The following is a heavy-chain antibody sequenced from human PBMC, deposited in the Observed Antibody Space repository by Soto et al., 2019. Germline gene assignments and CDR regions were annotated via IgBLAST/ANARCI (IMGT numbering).Heavy chain of an antibody. CDR2: IDPSDSYT. J-gene: IGHJ6*02. Sequence: PGESLKISCKGSGYSFTSYWISWVLQIPWKGLEWMGRIDPSDSYTNYSPSFQGHVPISADKSISTAYLPWSSLKASDTAMYYCARLIVVVAAASYSNLYDYYYGMDVWGQGTTVTVSS. CDR3: ARLIVVVAAASYSNLYDYYYGMDV. D-gene: IGHD2-2*01. V-gene: IGHV5-10-1*01. CDR1: GYSFTSYW.